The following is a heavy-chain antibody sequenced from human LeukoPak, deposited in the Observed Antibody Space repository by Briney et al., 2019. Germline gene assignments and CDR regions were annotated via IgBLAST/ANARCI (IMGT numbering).Heavy chain of an antibody. D-gene: IGHD3-22*01. CDR2: TYYSGST. V-gene: IGHV4-30-4*01. J-gene: IGHJ4*02. CDR1: GGSISSGDYY. CDR3: ARVNYYDTSANGVFDF. Sequence: SETLSLTCTVSGGSISSGDYYWSWIRQPPGQGLEWIGYTYYSGSTYYNPSLKGRVSISVDTSKNQFSLNSSSVTAADTAVYYCARVNYYDTSANGVFDFWGQGTLVTVSS.